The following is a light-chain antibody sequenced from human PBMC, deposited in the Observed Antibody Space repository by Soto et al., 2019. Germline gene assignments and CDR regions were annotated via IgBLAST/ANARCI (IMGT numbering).Light chain of an antibody. CDR1: SSDVGAYNY. CDR2: DVS. V-gene: IGLV2-11*01. J-gene: IGLJ2*01. CDR3: WSHAYGYVV. Sequence: QSALTQPRSVSASPGQSVTISCTGTSSDVGAYNYVSWYQQHPGKSPELMIYDVSKRPSGVPDRFSGSKSGNTASLTISGLQAEDEADYYCWSHAYGYVVFGGGTKLTVL.